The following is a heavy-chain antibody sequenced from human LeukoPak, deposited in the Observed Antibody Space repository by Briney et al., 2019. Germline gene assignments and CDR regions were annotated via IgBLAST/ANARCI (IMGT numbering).Heavy chain of an antibody. D-gene: IGHD6-19*01. J-gene: IGHJ4*02. Sequence: PGRSLRLSCAASGFTFSSYGMHWVRQAPGKGLEWVAVISYDGSNKYYADSVKGRFTISRDNSKNTLYLQMNSLTAEDTAVYYCAKERGEWLAYFDYWGQGTLVTVSS. V-gene: IGHV3-30*18. CDR3: AKERGEWLAYFDY. CDR1: GFTFSSYG. CDR2: ISYDGSNK.